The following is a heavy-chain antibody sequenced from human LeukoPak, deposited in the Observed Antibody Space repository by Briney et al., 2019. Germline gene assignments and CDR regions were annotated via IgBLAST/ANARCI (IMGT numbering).Heavy chain of an antibody. CDR3: ATTASRGPQSAEYFQY. CDR1: GCTFSNYG. Sequence: GGSLRLSCAASGCTFSNYGMHWVRQAPGKGLEWVAVIWYDGSNKYCSDSVKGRFAISRDNSKNTLYLQMNSLRAEDTAVYYCATTASRGPQSAEYFQYWGQGTLVTVSS. CDR2: IWYDGSNK. V-gene: IGHV3-33*01. J-gene: IGHJ1*01.